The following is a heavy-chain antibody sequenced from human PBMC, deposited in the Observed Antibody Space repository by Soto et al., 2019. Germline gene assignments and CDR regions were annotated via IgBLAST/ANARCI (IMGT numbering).Heavy chain of an antibody. V-gene: IGHV3-7*01. Sequence: EVQLVESGGGLVQPGGSLRLSCAASGFTFSSYWMSWVRQAPGKGLEWVANIKQDGSEKYYVDSVKGRFTISRDNAKNSLYLQMNSLRDEDTAVYYCARDSIAAFFFFDLWGRGTLVTVSS. CDR2: IKQDGSEK. D-gene: IGHD6-6*01. J-gene: IGHJ2*01. CDR3: ARDSIAAFFFFDL. CDR1: GFTFSSYW.